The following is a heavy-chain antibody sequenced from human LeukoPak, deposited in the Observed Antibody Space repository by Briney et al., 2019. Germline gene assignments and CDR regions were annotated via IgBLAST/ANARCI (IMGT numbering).Heavy chain of an antibody. Sequence: TXXXXAISWVRQAPGQGLEWMGGIIPIFGTANYAQKFQGRVTITADESTSTAYMELSSLRSEDTAVYYCAAQAAASFDYWGQGTLVTVSS. CDR2: IIPIFGTA. J-gene: IGHJ4*02. V-gene: IGHV1-69*01. D-gene: IGHD6-13*01. CDR1: TXXXXA. CDR3: AAQAAASFDY.